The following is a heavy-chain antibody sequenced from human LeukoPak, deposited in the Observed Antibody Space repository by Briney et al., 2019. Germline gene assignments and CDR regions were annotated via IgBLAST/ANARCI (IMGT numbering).Heavy chain of an antibody. D-gene: IGHD3-22*01. CDR3: ARKPYYYDSGWFDP. V-gene: IGHV4-59*08. Sequence: SETLSLTCTVSGGSITTYYWHWIRQSPGKGLEWIGNIHYSGGTNYNPSLKSRVTISLDTSKSQFSLRLDSVTAADTAVYYCARKPYYYDSGWFDPWGQGTLVTVSS. CDR1: GGSITTYY. CDR2: IHYSGGT. J-gene: IGHJ5*02.